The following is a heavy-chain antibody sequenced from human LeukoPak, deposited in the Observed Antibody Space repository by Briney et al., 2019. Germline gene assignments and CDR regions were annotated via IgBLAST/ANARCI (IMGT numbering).Heavy chain of an antibody. V-gene: IGHV3-20*04. Sequence: GGSLRLSCVASGFTFDDYGMIWVRHAPGKGLEWVSGINWNGGSTGYADFVKGRFTISRDNAKNSLYLQMNSLRAEDTAVYYCARDPDEWELPMPNAFDIWGQGTMVTVSS. J-gene: IGHJ3*02. D-gene: IGHD1-26*01. CDR2: INWNGGST. CDR3: ARDPDEWELPMPNAFDI. CDR1: GFTFDDYG.